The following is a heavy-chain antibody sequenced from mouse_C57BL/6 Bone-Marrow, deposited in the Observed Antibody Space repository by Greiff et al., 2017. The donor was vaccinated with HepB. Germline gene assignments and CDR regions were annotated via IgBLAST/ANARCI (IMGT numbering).Heavy chain of an antibody. Sequence: EVKLQESGPGLVKPSQSLSLTCSVTGYSITSGYYWNWIRQFPGNKLEWMGYISYDGSNNYNPSLKNRISITRDTSKNQFFLKLNSVTTEDTATYYCARDRYSNYESIAMDYWGQGTSVTVSS. CDR2: ISYDGSN. V-gene: IGHV3-6*01. D-gene: IGHD2-5*01. CDR1: GYSITSGYY. J-gene: IGHJ4*01. CDR3: ARDRYSNYESIAMDY.